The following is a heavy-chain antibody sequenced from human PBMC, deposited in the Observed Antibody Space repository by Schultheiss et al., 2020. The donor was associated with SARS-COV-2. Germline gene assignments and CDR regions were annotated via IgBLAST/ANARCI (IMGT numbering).Heavy chain of an antibody. J-gene: IGHJ4*02. Sequence: ASVKVSCKASGYTFTSYRISWVRQAPGQGLEWMGWINPNSGGTNYPQKFQGRLTLTRDTTINTAYMELNSLRAEDTAVYYCAKRGPRDSSGNEGFDYWGQGTLVTVSS. V-gene: IGHV1-2*02. D-gene: IGHD3-22*01. CDR2: INPNSGGT. CDR3: AKRGPRDSSGNEGFDY. CDR1: GYTFTSYR.